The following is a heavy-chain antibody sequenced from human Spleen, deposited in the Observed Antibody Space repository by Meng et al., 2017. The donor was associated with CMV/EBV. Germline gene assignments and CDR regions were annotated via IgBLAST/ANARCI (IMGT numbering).Heavy chain of an antibody. Sequence: GESLKISCAASGFIFNNYAMSWVRQAPGKGLEWVSVIYSGSNSRYYADSVKGRFTITRDNAKNSLYLHINSLRVEDTATYFCARDLSGLWSDLWGQGTLVTVSS. D-gene: IGHD5-12*01. CDR2: IYSGSNSR. V-gene: IGHV3-23*03. J-gene: IGHJ5*02. CDR1: GFIFNNYA. CDR3: ARDLSGLWSDL.